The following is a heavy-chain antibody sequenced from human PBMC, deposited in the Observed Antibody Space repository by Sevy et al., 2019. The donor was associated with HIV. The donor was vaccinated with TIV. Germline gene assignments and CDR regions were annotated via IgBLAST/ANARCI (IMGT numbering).Heavy chain of an antibody. D-gene: IGHD5-12*01. CDR2: IGSGGDA. CDR1: GFSFSSYA. CDR3: ARSGGYSDYGMDV. Sequence: GGSLRLSCAASGFSFSSYAMSWVRQAPGKGLEWVSGIGSGGDAYYPGSVKGRFTISRENAKNSLYLQMNSLRAGATVVYYCARSGGYSDYGMDVWGQGTTVTVSS. V-gene: IGHV3-13*01. J-gene: IGHJ6*02.